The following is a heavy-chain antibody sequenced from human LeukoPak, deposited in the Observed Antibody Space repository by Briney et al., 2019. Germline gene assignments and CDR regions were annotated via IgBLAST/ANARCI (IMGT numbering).Heavy chain of an antibody. Sequence: GGSLRLSCTASGFTFGSYSMNWVRQAPGKGLEWVSSITSSSSYIYYIDSVKGRFTISRDNAKNSLYLQMNSLRAEDTAVYYCARDSGSYSSSWSDYWGQGTPVTVSS. V-gene: IGHV3-21*01. CDR1: GFTFGSYS. CDR2: ITSSSSYI. D-gene: IGHD6-13*01. J-gene: IGHJ4*02. CDR3: ARDSGSYSSSWSDY.